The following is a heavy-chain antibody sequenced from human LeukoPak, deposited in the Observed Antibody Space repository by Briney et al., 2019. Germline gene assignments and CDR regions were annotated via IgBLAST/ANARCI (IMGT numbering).Heavy chain of an antibody. CDR3: ARIPPDEGWFDP. J-gene: IGHJ5*02. Sequence: SETLSLTCAVSGYSISSSNWWGWIRQPPGKGLECIGYIYYSGSTNYNPSLKSRVTMSVDTSKNQFSLKLSSVTALDTAVYYCARIPPDEGWFDPWGQGTLVTVSS. CDR1: GYSISSSNW. V-gene: IGHV4-28*06. CDR2: IYYSGST.